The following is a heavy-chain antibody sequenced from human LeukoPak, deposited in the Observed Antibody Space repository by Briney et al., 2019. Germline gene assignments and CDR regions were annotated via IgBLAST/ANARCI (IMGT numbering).Heavy chain of an antibody. CDR3: AREGVVTSNWWEFDH. D-gene: IGHD6-13*01. J-gene: IGHJ4*02. Sequence: SETLSLTCTVSGGSISSYYWSWIRQPAGKGLEWIGCIFCRGGTNYSPSLKSRVTMSVDTSKNHFSLKLTSVTAADTAVYYCAREGVVTSNWWEFDHWGQGALVTVSS. CDR2: IFCRGGT. V-gene: IGHV4-4*07. CDR1: GGSISSYY.